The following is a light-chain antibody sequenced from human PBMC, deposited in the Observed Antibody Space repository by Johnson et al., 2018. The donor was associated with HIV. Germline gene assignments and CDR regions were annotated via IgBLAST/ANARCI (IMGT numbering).Light chain of an antibody. V-gene: IGLV1-51*01. J-gene: IGLJ1*01. CDR1: SSNIGNNY. Sequence: QSVLTQPPSMSAAPGQRVTISCSGSSSNIGNNYVSWYQQVPGAAPKLLIYDNNKRPSGIPDRFSGSKSGTSATLGITGLQTGDEAEYYCGTWDSSLTLYVFGTGTKVTVL. CDR2: DNN. CDR3: GTWDSSLTLYV.